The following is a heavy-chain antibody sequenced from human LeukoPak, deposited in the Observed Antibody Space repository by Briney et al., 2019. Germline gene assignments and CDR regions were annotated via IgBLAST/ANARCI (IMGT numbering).Heavy chain of an antibody. D-gene: IGHD2-21*01. CDR2: IIPILGIA. CDR1: GGTFSSYA. V-gene: IGHV1-69*04. CDR3: ARDLGRLDSYWTTNFDY. Sequence: SVKVSCKASGGTFSSYAISWVRQAPGQGLEWMGRIIPILGIANYAQKFQGRVTITADKSTSTAYMELSSLRSEDTAVYYRARDLGRLDSYWTTNFDYWGQGTLVTVSS. J-gene: IGHJ4*02.